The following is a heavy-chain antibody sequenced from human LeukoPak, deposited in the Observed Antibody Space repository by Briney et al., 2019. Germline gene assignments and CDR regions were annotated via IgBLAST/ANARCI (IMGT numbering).Heavy chain of an antibody. CDR1: GFTFNNYA. Sequence: PGGSLRLPCAASGFTFNNYAMSWVRQAPGKGLEWVSAISGSGGTTYYADSVKGRFTFSRDNSKNTLYLQMNSLRAEDTAVYYCAKQSAWVVVAAYFDYWGQGTLVTVSS. CDR3: AKQSAWVVVAAYFDY. CDR2: ISGSGGTT. V-gene: IGHV3-23*01. D-gene: IGHD2-15*01. J-gene: IGHJ4*02.